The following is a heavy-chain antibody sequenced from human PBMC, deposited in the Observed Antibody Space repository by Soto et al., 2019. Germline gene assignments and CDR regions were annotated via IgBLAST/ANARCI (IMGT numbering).Heavy chain of an antibody. J-gene: IGHJ3*02. CDR2: ISSGGDNT. CDR3: VRRAQYFDGTGFNAFDI. V-gene: IGHV3-23*01. Sequence: GGSLILSCVASGYNFNKYAVSWVRQAPGKGLEWVSAISSGGDNTHYADSVKGRFTITRDNSKNMLYLEMNSLTVEDTAVYYCVRRAQYFDGTGFNAFDIWGQGTRVTVSS. CDR1: GYNFNKYA. D-gene: IGHD3-22*01.